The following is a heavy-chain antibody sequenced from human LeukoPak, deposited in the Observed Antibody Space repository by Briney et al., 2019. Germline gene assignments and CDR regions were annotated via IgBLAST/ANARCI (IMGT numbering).Heavy chain of an antibody. D-gene: IGHD3-10*01. V-gene: IGHV3-23*01. CDR2: ISGGGGST. CDR3: AKESVLRGSGSYWVRCYFDC. CDR1: GFTFTSHA. Sequence: GSLRLSCAASGFTFTSHAMSWVRQAPGKGLEWVSVISGGGGSTYYADSVKGRFTISRDNSKNTLYLQMNSLRADDTAVYYCAKESVLRGSGSYWVRCYFDCWGQGTLVTVSS. J-gene: IGHJ4*02.